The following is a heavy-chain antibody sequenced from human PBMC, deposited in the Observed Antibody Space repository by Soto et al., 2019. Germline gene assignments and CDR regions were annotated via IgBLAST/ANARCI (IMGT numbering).Heavy chain of an antibody. CDR2: ISWDGGST. J-gene: IGHJ6*02. Sequence: GGSLRLSCAASGFTFDDYTMHWVRQAPGKGLEWVSLISWDGGSTYYADSVKGRFTISRDNSKNSLYLQMNSLRTEDTALYYCAAQHSLGRPYYYYYGMDVWGQGTTVTVSS. V-gene: IGHV3-43*01. CDR3: AAQHSLGRPYYYYYGMDV. D-gene: IGHD3-10*01. CDR1: GFTFDDYT.